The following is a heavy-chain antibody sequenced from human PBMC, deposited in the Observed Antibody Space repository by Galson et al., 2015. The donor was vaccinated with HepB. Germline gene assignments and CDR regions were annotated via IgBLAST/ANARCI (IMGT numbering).Heavy chain of an antibody. Sequence: SLRLSCAASGFTFSSYSMHWVRQAPGKGLEWVAVISYEGSHKHYADFVKGRFTIFRDNSKNMLYLQMNSLRPEDTSLYYCARGGDYDFWSGYWNYWGQGTLVTVSS. J-gene: IGHJ4*02. V-gene: IGHV3-30*04. D-gene: IGHD3-3*01. CDR2: ISYEGSHK. CDR3: ARGGDYDFWSGYWNY. CDR1: GFTFSSYS.